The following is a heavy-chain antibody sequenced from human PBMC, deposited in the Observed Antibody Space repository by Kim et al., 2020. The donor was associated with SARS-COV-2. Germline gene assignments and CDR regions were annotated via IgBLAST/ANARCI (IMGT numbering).Heavy chain of an antibody. D-gene: IGHD1-7*01. CDR3: AKAITYNWNYGRWFDP. V-gene: IGHV3-23*01. CDR2: ISGSGGST. CDR1: GFTFSNYA. Sequence: GGSLRLSCAASGFTFSNYAMSWVRQAPGKGLEWVSAISGSGGSTYYADSVKGRFTISRDNSKNTLYLQMNSLRAEDTAVYYCAKAITYNWNYGRWFDPWGQGTLVTVSS. J-gene: IGHJ5*02.